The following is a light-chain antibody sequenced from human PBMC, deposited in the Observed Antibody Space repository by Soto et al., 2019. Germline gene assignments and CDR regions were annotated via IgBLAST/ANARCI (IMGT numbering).Light chain of an antibody. CDR2: EVS. V-gene: IGLV2-14*01. CDR1: SSDVGGYNY. Sequence: QSVLTQPASMSGSPGQSITISCTGTSSDVGGYNYVSWYQQHPGKAPKLMISEVSNRPSGVSNRFSGSKSGNTASLTISGLQAEDEADYYCSSYTSSSTLYVFGTGTKVTVL. CDR3: SSYTSSSTLYV. J-gene: IGLJ1*01.